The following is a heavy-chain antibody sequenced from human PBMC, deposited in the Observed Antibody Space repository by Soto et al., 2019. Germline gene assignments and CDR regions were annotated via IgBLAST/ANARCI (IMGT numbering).Heavy chain of an antibody. J-gene: IGHJ6*02. CDR3: ARDLSGYYYGMDV. CDR1: GGSFSGYF. CDR2: INHMGST. V-gene: IGHV4-34*01. Sequence: QVHLQQWGAGLLKPSETLSLTCAVYGGSFSGYFWNWVRQPPGKGLEWIGEINHMGSTKYNPSLKSRVTLSVDTSKNQFALRVFSVTAADTAVYYCARDLSGYYYGMDVWGQGTTVTVS.